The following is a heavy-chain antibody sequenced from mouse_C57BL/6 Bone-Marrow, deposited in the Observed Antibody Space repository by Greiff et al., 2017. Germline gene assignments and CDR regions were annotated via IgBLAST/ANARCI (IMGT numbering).Heavy chain of an antibody. J-gene: IGHJ3*01. CDR3: ARRAWDGLWFAY. D-gene: IGHD2-3*01. CDR1: GFSLSTFGLG. CDR2: IWWDDDK. V-gene: IGHV8-8*01. Sequence: QVTLKVCGPGILQPSQTLSLTCSFSGFSLSTFGLGVGWIRQPSGNALEWLAHIWWDDDKYYNPALKSRLTISQDTSKKQVFLKIANVDTADTATNYCARRAWDGLWFAYWGQGTLVTVSA.